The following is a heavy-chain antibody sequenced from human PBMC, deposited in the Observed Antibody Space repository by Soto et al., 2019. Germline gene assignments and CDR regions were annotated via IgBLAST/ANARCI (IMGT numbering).Heavy chain of an antibody. J-gene: IGHJ6*02. CDR1: GFTFSTYG. Sequence: QAQLVESGGGEVQPGRSLTISCAASGFTFSTYGMHWVRQTPGKGLEWVAVISYDGTNKFYSDSVKGRFTISRDNFKNTLTLQMNSLRADDTAVYSCAKDLPSYGDYDYYCYGMDVWGLGTRFTVSS. CDR2: ISYDGTNK. D-gene: IGHD4-17*01. CDR3: AKDLPSYGDYDYYCYGMDV. V-gene: IGHV3-30*18.